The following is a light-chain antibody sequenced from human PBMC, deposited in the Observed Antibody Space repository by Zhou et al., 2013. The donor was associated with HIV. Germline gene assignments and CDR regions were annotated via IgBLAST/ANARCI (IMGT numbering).Light chain of an antibody. J-gene: IGKJ1*01. CDR1: HDVGTS. V-gene: IGKV1-16*01. CDR2: CI. CDR3: QQSYSAPRT. Sequence: IQMTQSPPSLSTYVGDRVTITCRASHDVGTSLAWFQQRPGKAPKSPYLCCIKITKWVPSRFSGSGSGTDFTLTISSLQPEDFATYYCQQSYSAPRTFGQGTKVEIK.